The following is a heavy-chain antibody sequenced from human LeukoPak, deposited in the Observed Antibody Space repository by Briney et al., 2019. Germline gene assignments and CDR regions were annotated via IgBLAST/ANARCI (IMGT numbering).Heavy chain of an antibody. CDR1: GFTFSSYS. CDR3: AKDGRNFFDY. V-gene: IGHV3-48*04. Sequence: GGSLRLSCVGSGFTFSSYSMNWVRQAPGKGLEWVSYISGSSSTIYYADSVKGRFTISRDNAKNSLYLQMNSLRAEDTALYYCAKDGRNFFDYWGQGTLVTVSS. J-gene: IGHJ4*02. CDR2: ISGSSSTI. D-gene: IGHD1-14*01.